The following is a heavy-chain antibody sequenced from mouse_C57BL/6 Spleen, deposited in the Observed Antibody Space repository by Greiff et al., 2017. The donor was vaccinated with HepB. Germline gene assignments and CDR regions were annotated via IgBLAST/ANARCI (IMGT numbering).Heavy chain of an antibody. CDR2: IWSGGST. Sequence: VKLVESGPGLVQPSQSLSITCTVSGFSLTSYGVHWVRQSPGKGLEWLGVIWSGGSTDYNAAFISRLSISKDNSKSQVFFKMNSLQADDTAIYYCARNVLGLYWYFDVWGTGTTVTVSS. V-gene: IGHV2-2*01. D-gene: IGHD4-1*01. CDR1: GFSLTSYG. J-gene: IGHJ1*03. CDR3: ARNVLGLYWYFDV.